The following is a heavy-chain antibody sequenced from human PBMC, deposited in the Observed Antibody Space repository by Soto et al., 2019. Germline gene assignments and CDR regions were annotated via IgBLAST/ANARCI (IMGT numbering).Heavy chain of an antibody. CDR3: AKRFAYSSGLDGFDI. Sequence: HPGGSLRLSCAASAFIFSSYAMTWVRQGPGKGLEWVSGISGNGGTTYYADSVKGRFIISRDNSKNTLFLQMNSLRAEDSAIYYCAKRFAYSSGLDGFDIWGQGTMVTVSS. CDR2: ISGNGGTT. V-gene: IGHV3-23*01. D-gene: IGHD6-19*01. J-gene: IGHJ3*02. CDR1: AFIFSSYA.